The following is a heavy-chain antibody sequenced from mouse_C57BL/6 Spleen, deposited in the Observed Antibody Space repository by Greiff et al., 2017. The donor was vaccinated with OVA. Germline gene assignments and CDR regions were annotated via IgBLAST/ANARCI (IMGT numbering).Heavy chain of an antibody. D-gene: IGHD2-4*01. CDR1: GFTFSSYT. V-gene: IGHV5-9*04. Sequence: EVKVVESGGGLVKPGGSLKLSCAASGFTFSSYTMSWVRQTPEKRLEWVATISGGGGNTYYPDSVKGRFTLSRDNAKNTRYLEMSRLRSEDTAVYYCARHEDYDGFAYWGQGTLVTVSA. CDR3: ARHEDYDGFAY. CDR2: ISGGGGNT. J-gene: IGHJ3*01.